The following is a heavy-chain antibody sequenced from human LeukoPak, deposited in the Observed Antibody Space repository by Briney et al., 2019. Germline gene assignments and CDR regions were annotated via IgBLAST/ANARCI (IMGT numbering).Heavy chain of an antibody. V-gene: IGHV3-23*01. Sequence: GGSLRLSCAASGFTFTTSGMNCVRQAPGKGLEWVSSISGSDSGGKTFYADSVRGRFTISRDNSKNTVYMQMNSLRDEDTALYFCSKPCAFDIWGQGTMVTVSS. CDR2: ISGSDSGGKT. CDR3: SKPCAFDI. J-gene: IGHJ3*02. CDR1: GFTFTTSG.